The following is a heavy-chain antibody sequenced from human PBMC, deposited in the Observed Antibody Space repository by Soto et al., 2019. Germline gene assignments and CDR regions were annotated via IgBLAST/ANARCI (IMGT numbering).Heavy chain of an antibody. Sequence: QVQLVESGGGVVQPGRSLRLSCAASGFTFSSYGMHWVRQAPGKGLEWVAVISYDGSNKYYADSVEGRFTISRDNSKNTLDLQMNSLRAEDTAVYYCAKDQLRGVRGVITYYYGMDVWGQGTTVTVSS. CDR3: AKDQLRGVRGVITYYYGMDV. CDR2: ISYDGSNK. J-gene: IGHJ6*02. CDR1: GFTFSSYG. D-gene: IGHD3-10*01. V-gene: IGHV3-30*18.